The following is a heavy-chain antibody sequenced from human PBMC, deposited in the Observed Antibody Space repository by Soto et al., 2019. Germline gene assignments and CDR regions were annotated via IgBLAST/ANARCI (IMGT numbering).Heavy chain of an antibody. D-gene: IGHD5-12*01. V-gene: IGHV4-4*02. Sequence: QVQLQESGPGLVEPSGTLSLTCAVSGASIGTNNWWSWVRQPPGKGLEWIGEVYHSGTTNCNPSLKSRVTISIDKSKNQFSLTLTSMTAPDTALYYCAVPGRGDFDYWSQGTLVTVSS. CDR1: GASIGTNNW. CDR3: AVPGRGDFDY. CDR2: VYHSGTT. J-gene: IGHJ4*02.